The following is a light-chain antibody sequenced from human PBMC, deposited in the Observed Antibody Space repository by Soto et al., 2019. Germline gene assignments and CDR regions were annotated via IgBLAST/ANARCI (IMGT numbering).Light chain of an antibody. V-gene: IGKV1-33*01. J-gene: IGKJ3*01. CDR2: DAS. CDR1: QDISKY. Sequence: DIQMTQSPSSLSAPVGDRVTITCQASQDISKYLNWYQHKPGEAPRLLIYDASNLETGVPSRFSGSGSGTEFNFTIRGXQSEDIATYYCQQYDLFPPHFGPGTKVDIK. CDR3: QQYDLFPPH.